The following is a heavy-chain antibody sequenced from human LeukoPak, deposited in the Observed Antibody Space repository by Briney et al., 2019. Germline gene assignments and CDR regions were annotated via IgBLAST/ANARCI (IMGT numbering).Heavy chain of an antibody. CDR3: ARELGAAAGYNWFDP. CDR1: GFTFSNYA. Sequence: GGSLRLSCAASGFTFSNYAMNWVRQAPGEGLEWVSAISDSGRTYYADSVKGRFTISRDNSKNTLYLQMNSLRAEDTAVYYCARELGAAAGYNWFDPWGQGTLVTVSS. D-gene: IGHD6-13*01. CDR2: ISDSGRT. J-gene: IGHJ5*02. V-gene: IGHV3-23*01.